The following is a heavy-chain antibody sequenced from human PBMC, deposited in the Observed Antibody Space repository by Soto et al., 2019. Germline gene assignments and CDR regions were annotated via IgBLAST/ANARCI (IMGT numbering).Heavy chain of an antibody. CDR2: VSRSNIHI. Sequence: GKGLEWVSSVSRSNIHIYYADSVKGRFTISRDNADNSLYLQMNSLRADDTAVYFCAIGISDYDVVVPHALDVCGQAT. J-gene: IGHJ6*02. V-gene: IGHV3-21*01. CDR3: AIGISDYDVVVPHALDV. D-gene: IGHD2-2*01.